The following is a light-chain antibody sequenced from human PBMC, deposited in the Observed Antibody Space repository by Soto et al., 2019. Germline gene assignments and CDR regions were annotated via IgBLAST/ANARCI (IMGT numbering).Light chain of an antibody. CDR1: QYISNY. CDR2: ESS. CDR3: QHYDTLPLT. V-gene: IGKV1-33*01. J-gene: IGKJ3*01. Sequence: DIQMTQSPPSLSASVGDRVTITCRASQYISNYLNWYQKNPGKAPKVLIYESSNLEAGVPSKFSGSGSGTECTFAISSLHPEDIATYYYQHYDTLPLTFGPGTKVDIK.